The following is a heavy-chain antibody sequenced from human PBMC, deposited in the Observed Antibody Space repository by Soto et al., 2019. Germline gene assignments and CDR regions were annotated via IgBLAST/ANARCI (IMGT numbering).Heavy chain of an antibody. V-gene: IGHV3-15*07. J-gene: IGHJ4*02. D-gene: IGHD3-16*01. CDR2: IKSKADVGTT. CDR1: GFIFSNAW. CDR3: TTDSLINMTLGRFDY. Sequence: GGSLRLSCAASGFIFSNAWINWVRQAPGKGLEWVGRIKSKADVGTTDFAAPVKGRFAISRDDSMNMMYMQMSSLRTEDTAVYYCTTDSLINMTLGRFDYWGQGTLVTVST.